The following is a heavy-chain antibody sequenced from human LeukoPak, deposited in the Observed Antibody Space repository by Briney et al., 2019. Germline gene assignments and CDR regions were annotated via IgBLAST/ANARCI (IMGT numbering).Heavy chain of an antibody. J-gene: IGHJ4*02. Sequence: GGSLRLSCAASGLTFSDYSMTWVRQAPGKGLFWVSGISAGGGSTYYADSVKGRFTISRDNAKNTLYLQMNSLRAEDTAVYYCAVSYDSGGSNFDYWGQGTLVTVSS. D-gene: IGHD3-22*01. CDR1: GLTFSDYS. V-gene: IGHV3-23*01. CDR3: AVSYDSGGSNFDY. CDR2: ISAGGGST.